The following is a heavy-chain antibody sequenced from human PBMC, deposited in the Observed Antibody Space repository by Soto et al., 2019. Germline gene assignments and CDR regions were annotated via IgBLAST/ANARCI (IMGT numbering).Heavy chain of an antibody. J-gene: IGHJ6*02. V-gene: IGHV1-69*13. CDR3: ARVSTIFGVAYYYYYGMDV. Sequence: SVKVSCKASGGTYSSYAISWVRQAPGQGLEWMGGIIPIFGTANYAQKFQGRVTITADESTSTAYMELSSLRSEDTAVYYCARVSTIFGVAYYYYYGMDVWGQGTTVTVSS. CDR2: IIPIFGTA. CDR1: GGTYSSYA. D-gene: IGHD3-3*01.